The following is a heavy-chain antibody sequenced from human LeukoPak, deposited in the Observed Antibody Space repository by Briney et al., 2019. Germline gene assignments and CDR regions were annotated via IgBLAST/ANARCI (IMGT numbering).Heavy chain of an antibody. CDR3: ARRYCRSTSCSPYYYYYMDV. V-gene: IGHV4-38-2*01. CDR1: GYSISSGYY. Sequence: SETLSLTCAVSGYSISSGYYWGWIRQPPGKGLEWIGSIYHSGSTYYNPSLKSRVTISVDTSKNQFSLKLSSVTTAETAVYYCARRYCRSTSCSPYYYYYMDVWGKGTTVTVSS. D-gene: IGHD2-2*01. J-gene: IGHJ6*03. CDR2: IYHSGST.